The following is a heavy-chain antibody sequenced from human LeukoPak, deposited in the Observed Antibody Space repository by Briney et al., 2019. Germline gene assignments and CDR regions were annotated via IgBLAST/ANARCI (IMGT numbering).Heavy chain of an antibody. J-gene: IGHJ3*02. D-gene: IGHD1-26*01. Sequence: ASVKVSCKASGYTFISYGISWVRQAPGQGLEWMGWISAYNGNTNYAQKLQGRVTMTTDTSTSTAYMELRSLRSDDTAVYYCARKSRYYDAFDIWGQGTMVTVSS. CDR1: GYTFISYG. CDR3: ARKSRYYDAFDI. V-gene: IGHV1-18*01. CDR2: ISAYNGNT.